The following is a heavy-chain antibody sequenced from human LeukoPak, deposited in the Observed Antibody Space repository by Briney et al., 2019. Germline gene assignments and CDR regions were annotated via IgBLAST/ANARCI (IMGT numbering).Heavy chain of an antibody. CDR1: GFTFTNAW. D-gene: IGHD2-2*03. CDR3: TTGYWSSSSKYHGDDAFDV. CDR2: IKSKTGGGTP. Sequence: GGSLRLSCAASGFTFTNAWMIWVRQAPGKGLEWVGRIKSKTGGGTPDYGAPVKGRFTISRDDSKNTLFLQMNSLKTEDTGVYFCTTGYWSSSSKYHGDDAFDVWGQGTMVTVPS. V-gene: IGHV3-15*01. J-gene: IGHJ3*01.